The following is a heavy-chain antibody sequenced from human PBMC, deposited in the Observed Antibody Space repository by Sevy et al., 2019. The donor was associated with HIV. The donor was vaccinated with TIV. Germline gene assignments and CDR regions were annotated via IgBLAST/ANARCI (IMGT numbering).Heavy chain of an antibody. CDR2: IYPGDSEA. CDR1: GYVFPSYW. V-gene: IGHV5-51*01. CDR3: ATHRGIPVAVKPDAFHL. Sequence: GESLKISCRGSGYVFPSYWIGWVRQLPGQGPEWMGIIYPGDSEARYSPSFQGQVTFSADKSIDTAYLQWSSLKASDTAMYYCATHRGIPVAVKPDAFHLWGQGTMVTVSS. D-gene: IGHD6-19*01. J-gene: IGHJ3*01.